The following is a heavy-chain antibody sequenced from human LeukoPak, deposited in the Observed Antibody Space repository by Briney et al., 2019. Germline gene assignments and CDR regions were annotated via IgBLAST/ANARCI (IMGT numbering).Heavy chain of an antibody. Sequence: PGGSLRLSCAASGFTFDDHGMSWVRQAPGKGLEWVSGINWNGGSTGYADSVKGRFTISRDNSKNSLYLQMNSLRTEDTALYYCAKALLRYFDWLPIDYWGQGTLVTVSS. CDR2: INWNGGST. J-gene: IGHJ4*02. V-gene: IGHV3-20*04. CDR3: AKALLRYFDWLPIDY. CDR1: GFTFDDHG. D-gene: IGHD3-9*01.